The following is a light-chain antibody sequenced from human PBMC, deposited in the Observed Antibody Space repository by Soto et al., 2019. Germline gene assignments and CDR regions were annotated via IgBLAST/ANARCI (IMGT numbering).Light chain of an antibody. V-gene: IGLV2-14*01. CDR3: ASYTSTSTLVL. J-gene: IGLJ2*01. CDR1: SSDVGGYKY. CDR2: EVS. Sequence: QSALTQPASVSGSPGQSITISCTGTSSDVGGYKYVSWYQQHPGRAPKLMIFEVSNRPSGVSHRFSGSKSGNTASLTISGLQAEDEADYYCASYTSTSTLVLFGGGTKLTVL.